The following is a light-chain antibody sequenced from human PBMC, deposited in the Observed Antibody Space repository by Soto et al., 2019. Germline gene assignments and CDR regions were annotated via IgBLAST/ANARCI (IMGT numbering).Light chain of an antibody. CDR2: AAS. J-gene: IGKJ4*01. Sequence: DIQRTQPPSSLSASVGDRVTIACRASRGISSYLAWFQQKPGRVPKLLIYAASALQSGVPSRFSGSGSGTDFTLTISSLQPEDVATYYCQKYNTAPLTFGGGTKVDIK. CDR3: QKYNTAPLT. CDR1: RGISSY. V-gene: IGKV1-27*01.